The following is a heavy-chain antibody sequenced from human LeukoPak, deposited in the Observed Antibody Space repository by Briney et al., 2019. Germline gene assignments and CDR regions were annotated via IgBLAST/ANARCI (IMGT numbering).Heavy chain of an antibody. CDR1: GFTFSSYA. CDR2: ISSNGGST. J-gene: IGHJ4*02. V-gene: IGHV3-64*04. CDR3: ARDLTDDFWSGYHFDY. Sequence: QPGGSLRLSCSAPGFTFSSYAMHWVRQAPGKGLEYVSAISSNGGSTYYADSVKGRFTISRDSAKNSLYLQMNSLRAEDTAVYYCARDLTDDFWSGYHFDYWGQGTLVTVSS. D-gene: IGHD3-3*01.